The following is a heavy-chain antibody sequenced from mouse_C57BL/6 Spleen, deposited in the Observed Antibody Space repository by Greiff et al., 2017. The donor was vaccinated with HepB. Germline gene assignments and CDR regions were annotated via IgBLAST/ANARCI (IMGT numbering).Heavy chain of an antibody. CDR1: GFTFSSYA. D-gene: IGHD2-12*01. J-gene: IGHJ4*01. Sequence: EVKLVESGGGLVKPGGSLKLSCAASGFTFSSYAMSWVRQTPEKRLEWVATISDGGSYTYYPDNVKGRFTISRDNAKNNLYLQMSHLKSEDTAMYYCARETIVPYAMDYWGQGTSVTVSS. CDR3: ARETIVPYAMDY. V-gene: IGHV5-4*01. CDR2: ISDGGSYT.